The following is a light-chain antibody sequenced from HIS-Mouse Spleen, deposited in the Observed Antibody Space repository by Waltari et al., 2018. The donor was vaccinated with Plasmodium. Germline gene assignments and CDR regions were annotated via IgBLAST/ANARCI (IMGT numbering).Light chain of an antibody. CDR3: QAWDSSTDYV. Sequence: SYELTQPPSVSVSPGPTASITCSGDKLGEKYACWYQQKPGQSPVLVIYQDSKRPSGIPERFSGSNSGNTATLTISGTQAMDEADYYCQAWDSSTDYVFGTGTKVTVL. V-gene: IGLV3-1*01. CDR2: QDS. J-gene: IGLJ1*01. CDR1: KLGEKY.